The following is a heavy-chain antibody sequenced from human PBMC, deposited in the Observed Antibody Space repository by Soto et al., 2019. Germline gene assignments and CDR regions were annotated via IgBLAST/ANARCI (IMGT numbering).Heavy chain of an antibody. V-gene: IGHV4-39*01. J-gene: IGHJ5*02. Sequence: QLQLQESGPGLVKPSETLSLTCTVSGGSISCSSYYWGWIRQPPGKGLEWIGSIYYSGSTYYNPSLKSRVTISVDTSKNQFSLKLSSVTAADTAVYYCARPALIYCSGGSCYLGWFDPWGQGTLVTVSS. CDR2: IYYSGST. CDR1: GGSISCSSYY. CDR3: ARPALIYCSGGSCYLGWFDP. D-gene: IGHD2-15*01.